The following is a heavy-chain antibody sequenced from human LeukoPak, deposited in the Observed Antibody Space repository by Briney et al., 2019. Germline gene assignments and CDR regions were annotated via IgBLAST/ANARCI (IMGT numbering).Heavy chain of an antibody. J-gene: IGHJ4*02. D-gene: IGHD6-19*01. V-gene: IGHV1-3*01. Sequence: ASVKVSCKASGYTFTSYAMHWVRQAPGQRLEWMGWINAGNGNTKYSQKFQGRVTITRDTSTSTAYMELSSLRSEDTAVYYCARAYSSNWYYFDYWGQGTLVTVSS. CDR3: ARAYSSNWYYFDY. CDR1: GYTFTSYA. CDR2: INAGNGNT.